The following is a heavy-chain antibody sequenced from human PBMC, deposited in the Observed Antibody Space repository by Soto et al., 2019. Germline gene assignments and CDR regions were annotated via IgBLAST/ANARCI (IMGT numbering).Heavy chain of an antibody. J-gene: IGHJ6*02. V-gene: IGHV5-51*01. CDR2: IYPGDSDT. Sequence: GESLKISGQGSGYSFAIYWIGWVRQMPWKDLEWMGIIYPGDSDTRYSPSFQGQVTISADKSLRTAYLQWTSLKASDTALYYCARTRSFTLGFYYDGMDVWGQGTTVTVSS. CDR1: GYSFAIYW. D-gene: IGHD6-6*01. CDR3: ARTRSFTLGFYYDGMDV.